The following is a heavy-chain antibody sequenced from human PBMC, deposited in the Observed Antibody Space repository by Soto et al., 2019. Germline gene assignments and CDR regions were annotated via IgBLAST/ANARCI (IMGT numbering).Heavy chain of an antibody. CDR3: AREGHQQAQETYYYFYGMDV. D-gene: IGHD6-13*01. V-gene: IGHV1-18*01. CDR2: ISGDNVNT. CDR1: GYNFTTYG. J-gene: IGHJ6*02. Sequence: QVHLVQSGGEVKKPGASVKVACKASGYNFTTYGISWVRQAPRQGLEWMGRISGDNVNTKSAQKIQGRITMTTDTPAGTAYMELRNLRSDDTAVYFCAREGHQQAQETYYYFYGMDVWGQGTTVTVSS.